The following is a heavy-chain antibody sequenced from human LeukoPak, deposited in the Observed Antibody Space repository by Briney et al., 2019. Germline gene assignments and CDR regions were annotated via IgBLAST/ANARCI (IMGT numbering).Heavy chain of an antibody. V-gene: IGHV4-4*02. Sequence: KTSETLSLTCAVSGGYISSSNWWSWVRQPPGKGLEWIGEIYHSGSTNYNPSLKSRLIISLDTSKNQFSLKLNSVTAADTAVYYCANYGSGSYRFDPWGQGTLVTVSS. CDR3: ANYGSGSYRFDP. J-gene: IGHJ5*02. D-gene: IGHD3-10*01. CDR2: IYHSGST. CDR1: GGYISSSNW.